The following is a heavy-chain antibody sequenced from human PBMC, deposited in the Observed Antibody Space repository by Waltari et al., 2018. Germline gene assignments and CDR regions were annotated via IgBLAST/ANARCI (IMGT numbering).Heavy chain of an antibody. Sequence: QVQLVQSGTEVKKLGASVKVSCRASGYTFTDYFIHWVRQAPGHGLEWMGWINPHNGGTDYAQKFQGRVTMTRDTSITTAYMEVNSLRSDDTAFYFCARVYLPPKFNGGNYRYTLLHWGQGTLVTVSS. CDR1: GYTFTDYF. CDR2: INPHNGGT. J-gene: IGHJ4*02. V-gene: IGHV1-2*02. CDR3: ARVYLPPKFNGGNYRYTLLH. D-gene: IGHD3-16*02.